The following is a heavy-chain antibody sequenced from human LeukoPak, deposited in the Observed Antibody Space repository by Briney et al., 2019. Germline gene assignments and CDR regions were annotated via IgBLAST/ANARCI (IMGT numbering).Heavy chain of an antibody. CDR1: GFTFSNAW. CDR3: TTDTYYDFWSGYGPFDY. J-gene: IGHJ4*02. CDR2: IKSKTDGGTT. Sequence: GGSLRLSCAASGFTFSNAWMSWVRQAPGKGLEWVGRIKSKTDGGTTDYAAPVKGRFTIARDDSKNTLDLQMNSLKTEDTAVYYCTTDTYYDFWSGYGPFDYWGQGTLVTVSS. V-gene: IGHV3-15*01. D-gene: IGHD3-3*01.